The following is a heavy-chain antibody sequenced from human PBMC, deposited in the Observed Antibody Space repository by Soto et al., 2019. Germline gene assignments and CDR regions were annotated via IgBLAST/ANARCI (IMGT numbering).Heavy chain of an antibody. Sequence: SETLSLTCTDSGGSISSGDYYWSWIRQPPGKGLEWIGYIYYSGSTYYNPSLKSRVTISVDTSKNQFSLKLSSVTAADTAVYYCARGDWSSREVSRYFDYWGQGTLVTVSS. D-gene: IGHD2-2*01. CDR3: ARGDWSSREVSRYFDY. J-gene: IGHJ4*02. CDR1: GGSISSGDYY. CDR2: IYYSGST. V-gene: IGHV4-30-4*01.